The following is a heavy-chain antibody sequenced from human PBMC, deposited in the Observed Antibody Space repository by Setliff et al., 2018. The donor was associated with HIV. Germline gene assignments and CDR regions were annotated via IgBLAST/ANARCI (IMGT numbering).Heavy chain of an antibody. Sequence: GASVKVSCKASGYTFTGHYLHWVRQAPGQGLEWLGWVNPNSGDAIYAQNFQGRVTMTRDTSINAAYMELRGLRSDDTAVYYCARHNCSTTACYGVVVWGQGTMVTVSS. CDR2: VNPNSGDA. CDR3: ARHNCSTTACYGVVV. J-gene: IGHJ3*01. D-gene: IGHD2-2*01. CDR1: GYTFTGHY. V-gene: IGHV1-2*02.